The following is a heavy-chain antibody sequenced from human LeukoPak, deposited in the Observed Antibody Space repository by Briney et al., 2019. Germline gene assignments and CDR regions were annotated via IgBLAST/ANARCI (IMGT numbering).Heavy chain of an antibody. D-gene: IGHD2-15*01. CDR3: AKDGYCSGGSCYSVDAFDI. Sequence: GGSLRLSCAASGFTFSRYAMSWVRQAPGKGLEWVSALGVSVSGYGGSTYYADSVKGRFTISRDNSKNTLYLQMNSLRAEDTAVYYCAKDGYCSGGSCYSVDAFDIWGQGTMVTVSS. CDR2: LGVSVSGYGGST. V-gene: IGHV3-23*01. J-gene: IGHJ3*02. CDR1: GFTFSRYA.